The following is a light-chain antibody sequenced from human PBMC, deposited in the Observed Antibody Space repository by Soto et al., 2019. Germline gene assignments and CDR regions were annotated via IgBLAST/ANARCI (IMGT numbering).Light chain of an antibody. J-gene: IGKJ2*01. CDR3: QQSLSTPYT. CDR2: DAS. CDR1: QTVATF. V-gene: IGKV1-39*01. Sequence: DIQMTQSPASLSASVGDRVSITCRASQTVATFLNWYQQKPGKVPQLLIFDASTLQSGVPSRFSGSGSGAEFTLVISSLQREDFATYYCQQSLSTPYTFGPGTKLEIK.